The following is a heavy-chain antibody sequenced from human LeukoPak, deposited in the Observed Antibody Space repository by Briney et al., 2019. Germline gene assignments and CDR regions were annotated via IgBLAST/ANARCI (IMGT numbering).Heavy chain of an antibody. Sequence: GGSLRLSCTASGFTFGDYAMSWFRQAPGKGLEWVSVIYSGGSTYYADSVKGRFTISRDNSKNTLYLQMNSLRAEDTAVYYCARSGLSRFGFWGQGTLVTVSS. J-gene: IGHJ4*02. CDR2: IYSGGST. V-gene: IGHV3-66*01. D-gene: IGHD2/OR15-2a*01. CDR1: GFTFGDYA. CDR3: ARSGLSRFGF.